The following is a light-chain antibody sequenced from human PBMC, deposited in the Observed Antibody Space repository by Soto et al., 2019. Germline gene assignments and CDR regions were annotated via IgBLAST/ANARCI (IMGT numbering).Light chain of an antibody. CDR1: QSVSSY. Sequence: EIVMTQSPATLSVSPGERVTLSCRASQSVSSYLAWYQQRPGQAPRLLIYGASTRAAGIPARFSGSGSETEFTLTIRSLQSEDFAVYYCHQYNQWPLWTFGQGTKVDI. V-gene: IGKV3-15*01. CDR2: GAS. CDR3: HQYNQWPLWT. J-gene: IGKJ1*01.